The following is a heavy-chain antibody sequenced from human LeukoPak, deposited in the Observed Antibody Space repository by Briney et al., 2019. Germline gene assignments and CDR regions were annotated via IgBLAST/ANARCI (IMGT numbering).Heavy chain of an antibody. Sequence: SEALSLNCTVSGGSISRYYWSWIRQPAGKGLEWIGRIYTSGSTNYNPSLKSRVTMSVDTSKNQFSLKLSSVTAADTAVYYCARSSFLTGYYYSFDYWGQGTLVTVSS. D-gene: IGHD3-9*01. CDR2: IYTSGST. CDR3: ARSSFLTGYYYSFDY. CDR1: GGSISRYY. J-gene: IGHJ4*02. V-gene: IGHV4-4*07.